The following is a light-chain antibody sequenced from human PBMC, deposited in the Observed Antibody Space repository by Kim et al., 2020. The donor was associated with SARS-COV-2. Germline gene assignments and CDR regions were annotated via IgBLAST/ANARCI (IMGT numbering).Light chain of an antibody. CDR2: QDS. CDR3: QAWDSSTDWV. V-gene: IGLV3-1*01. J-gene: IGLJ3*02. Sequence: SYELTQPPSVSVSPGQTASITCSGDKLGDKYAYWYQQKPGQSPVLVIYQDSKRPSGIPERFSGSNSGNTATLTISGTQAMDEADYYCQAWDSSTDWVFGGGTQLTVL. CDR1: KLGDKY.